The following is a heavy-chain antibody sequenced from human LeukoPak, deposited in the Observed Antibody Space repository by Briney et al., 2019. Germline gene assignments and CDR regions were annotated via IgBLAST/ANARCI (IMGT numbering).Heavy chain of an antibody. Sequence: GGSLRLSCAASGFTLSSYAMSWVRQAPGKGLEWVSSISASGGSTDYADSVKGRFTISRDKSKNSVYLQMNSLRAEDTAVYYCAKVMKGSERLTMVRGVIIRTAGLYYMDVWGKGTTVTVSS. V-gene: IGHV3-23*01. D-gene: IGHD3-10*01. CDR2: ISASGGST. J-gene: IGHJ6*03. CDR1: GFTLSSYA. CDR3: AKVMKGSERLTMVRGVIIRTAGLYYMDV.